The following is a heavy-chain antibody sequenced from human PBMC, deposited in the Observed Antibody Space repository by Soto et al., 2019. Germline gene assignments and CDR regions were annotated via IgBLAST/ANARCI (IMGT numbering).Heavy chain of an antibody. V-gene: IGHV4-4*02. J-gene: IGHJ4*02. CDR1: SGSISSSHW. CDR2: IYHSGST. CDR3: AREGLGVFDY. Sequence: QVQLQESGPGLVKPSGTLSLTCAVSSGSISSSHWWSWVRQPPGKGLEWVGEIYHSGSTNYNPSLKRRVTISVDKSKNQFSLKLSSVIAADTAVYYCAREGLGVFDYWGQGTLVTVSS. D-gene: IGHD3-16*01.